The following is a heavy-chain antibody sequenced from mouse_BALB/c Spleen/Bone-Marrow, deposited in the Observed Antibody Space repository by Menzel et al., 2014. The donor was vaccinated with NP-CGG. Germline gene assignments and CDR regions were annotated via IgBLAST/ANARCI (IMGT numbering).Heavy chain of an antibody. CDR1: GFTFSSFG. D-gene: IGHD2-14*01. Sequence: EVKLVESGGGLVQPGGSRKLSCAASGFTFSSFGMHWVRQAPEKGLEWVAYIISGSNTIYYADTVKGRFTISRDNPKNPLFLQMNSLRSEDTAMYYCARSRYGVGWFAYWGQGTLVTVSA. J-gene: IGHJ3*01. CDR2: IISGSNTI. CDR3: ARSRYGVGWFAY. V-gene: IGHV5-17*02.